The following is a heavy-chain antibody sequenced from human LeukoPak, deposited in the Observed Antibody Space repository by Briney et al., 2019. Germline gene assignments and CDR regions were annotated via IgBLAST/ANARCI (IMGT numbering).Heavy chain of an antibody. D-gene: IGHD4-17*01. CDR2: IIPIFGTA. V-gene: IGHV1-69*13. CDR3: ARGKDDYGDRGAPDY. CDR1: GGTFSSYA. Sequence: ASVKVSCKASGGTFSSYAISWVRQAPGQGLEWMGGIIPIFGTANYAQKFQGRVTITADESTSTAYMELSRLRSDDTAVYYCARGKDDYGDRGAPDYWGQGTLVTVSS. J-gene: IGHJ4*02.